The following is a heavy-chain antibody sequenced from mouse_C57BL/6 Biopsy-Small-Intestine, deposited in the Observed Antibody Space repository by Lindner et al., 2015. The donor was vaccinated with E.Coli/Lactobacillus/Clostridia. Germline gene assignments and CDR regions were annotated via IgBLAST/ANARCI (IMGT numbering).Heavy chain of an antibody. CDR3: ARNGAPMDY. CDR2: IWTGGGT. Sequence: VQLQESGPGLVAPSQSLSITCTVSGFSLTSYAISWVRQPPGKGLEWLGLIWTGGGTEYKSALKSRLSISKDNSKSQVFLKMNSLQTDDTARYYCARNGAPMDYWGQGTSVTVSS. J-gene: IGHJ4*01. CDR1: GFSLTSYA. V-gene: IGHV2-9-1*01.